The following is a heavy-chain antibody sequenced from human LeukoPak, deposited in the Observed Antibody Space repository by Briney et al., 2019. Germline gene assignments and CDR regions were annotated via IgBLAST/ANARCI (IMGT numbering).Heavy chain of an antibody. CDR2: INHSGST. V-gene: IGHV4-34*01. CDR1: GGSFSGYY. Sequence: SETLSLTCAVYGGSFSGYYWSWIRQPPGKGLEWIGEINHSGSTSYNPSLKSRVTISVDTSKNQFSLRLSSVTAADTAVYYCARKGVAAGLDYWGQGTLVTVSS. CDR3: ARKGVAAGLDY. D-gene: IGHD6-13*01. J-gene: IGHJ4*02.